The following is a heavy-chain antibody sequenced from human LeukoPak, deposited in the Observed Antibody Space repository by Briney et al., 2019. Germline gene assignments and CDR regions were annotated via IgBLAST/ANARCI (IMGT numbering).Heavy chain of an antibody. CDR2: IYTSGTT. CDR1: GGSISSFY. Sequence: SETLSLTCTVSGGSISSFYLSWIRRPPGKGLEWIGYIYTSGTTKYNPSLKSRLTMSVDTSNSQLLLKLSSVTAADTALYYCAKDISYYYYYMDVWGKGTTVTVSS. V-gene: IGHV4-4*09. CDR3: AKDISYYYYYMDV. J-gene: IGHJ6*03. D-gene: IGHD3-9*01.